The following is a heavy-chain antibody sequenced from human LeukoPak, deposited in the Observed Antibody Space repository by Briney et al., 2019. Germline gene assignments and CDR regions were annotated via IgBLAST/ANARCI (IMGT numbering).Heavy chain of an antibody. J-gene: IGHJ6*02. Sequence: ASVKVSCKASGYTFTSYYMHWVRQAPGQGLEWMGIINPSGGSTSYTQKFQGRVTMTRDTSTSTVYMELRSLRSDDTAVYYCARDRDTAMPSYYYYGMDVWGQGTTVTVSS. CDR1: GYTFTSYY. V-gene: IGHV1-46*01. CDR2: INPSGGST. CDR3: ARDRDTAMPSYYYYGMDV. D-gene: IGHD5-18*01.